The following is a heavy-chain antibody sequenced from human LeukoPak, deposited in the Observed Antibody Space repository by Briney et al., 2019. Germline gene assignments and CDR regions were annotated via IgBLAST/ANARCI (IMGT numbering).Heavy chain of an antibody. J-gene: IGHJ5*02. V-gene: IGHV1-18*01. CDR3: ARYSGYSVQNWFDP. Sequence: ASVKVSCKASGYTSTSYGISWVRQAPGQGLEWMGWISAYNGNTNYAQKLQGRVTMTTDTSTSTAYMELRSLRSDDTAVYYCARYSGYSVQNWFDPWGQGTLVTVSS. CDR1: GYTSTSYG. CDR2: ISAYNGNT. D-gene: IGHD5/OR15-5a*01.